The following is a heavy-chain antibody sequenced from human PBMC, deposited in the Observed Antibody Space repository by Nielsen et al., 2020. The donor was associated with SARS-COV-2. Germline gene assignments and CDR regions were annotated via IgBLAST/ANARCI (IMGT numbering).Heavy chain of an antibody. V-gene: IGHV3-30-3*01. CDR3: ARDRVGATSIGYYYYYYGMDV. J-gene: IGHJ6*02. Sequence: GESLKISCAASGFTFSSYAMHWVRQAPGKGLEWVAVISYDGSNKYYADSVKGRFTISSDNSKNTLYLQMNSLRAEDTAVYYCARDRVGATSIGYYYYYYGMDVWGQGTTVTVSS. CDR2: ISYDGSNK. CDR1: GFTFSSYA. D-gene: IGHD1-26*01.